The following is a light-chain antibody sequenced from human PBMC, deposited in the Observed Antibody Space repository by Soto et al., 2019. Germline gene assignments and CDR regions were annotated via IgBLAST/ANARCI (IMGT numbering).Light chain of an antibody. J-gene: IGKJ1*01. Sequence: EIVLTQSPGTLSLSPGERATLSCRASQSVSSTYLAWYQQRPGQAPRLLIYGASSRATGIPDRFSGSGSGTDFTLTIRSLQPDDFATYYCKQYNTYSLTFGQGTKVDIK. CDR1: QSVSSTY. CDR3: KQYNTYSLT. CDR2: GAS. V-gene: IGKV3-20*01.